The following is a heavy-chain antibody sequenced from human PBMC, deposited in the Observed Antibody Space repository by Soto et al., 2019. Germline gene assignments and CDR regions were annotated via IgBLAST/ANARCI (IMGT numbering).Heavy chain of an antibody. J-gene: IGHJ5*02. Sequence: EVQLVESGGGLVQPGGSLRLSCAASGFTFSSYEMNWVRQAPGKGLEWVSYISSSGNTIYYADSVKGRFTLSRDNAKKSLYLQMNSLGAEDTALYYCAREANDAFDPWGQGTLVTVSS. CDR2: ISSSGNTI. CDR1: GFTFSSYE. D-gene: IGHD1-1*01. V-gene: IGHV3-48*03. CDR3: AREANDAFDP.